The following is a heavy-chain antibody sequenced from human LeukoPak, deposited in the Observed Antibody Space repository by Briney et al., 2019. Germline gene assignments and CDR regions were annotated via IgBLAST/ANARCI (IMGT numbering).Heavy chain of an antibody. D-gene: IGHD3-22*01. V-gene: IGHV3-7*03. J-gene: IGHJ4*02. CDR3: AKDSRYYYDSSYSGLGDY. CDR1: GFTFSHYW. Sequence: GGSLRLSCAASGFTFSHYWMAWVRQSPGKGLEWLANIRPDGSDTAYVDSVKGRFTIDRDNARNSLYLQMNSLRAEDTAVYYCAKDSRYYYDSSYSGLGDYWGQGTLVTVSS. CDR2: IRPDGSDT.